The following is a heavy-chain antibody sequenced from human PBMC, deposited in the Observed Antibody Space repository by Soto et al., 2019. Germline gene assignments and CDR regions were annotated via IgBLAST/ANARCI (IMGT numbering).Heavy chain of an antibody. CDR1: GFTFSSYA. Sequence: QVQLVESGGGVVQPGRSLRLSCAASGFTFSSYAMHWVRQAPGKGLEWVAVISYDGSNKYYADSVKGRFTISRDNPKNTLYLQMNSLRAEDTAVYYCARGRLGPDSAHYYYGMDVWGQGTTVTVSS. V-gene: IGHV3-30-3*01. D-gene: IGHD1-26*01. CDR2: ISYDGSNK. J-gene: IGHJ6*02. CDR3: ARGRLGPDSAHYYYGMDV.